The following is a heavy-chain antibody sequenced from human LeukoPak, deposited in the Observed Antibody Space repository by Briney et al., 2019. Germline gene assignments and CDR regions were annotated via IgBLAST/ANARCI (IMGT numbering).Heavy chain of an antibody. Sequence: PSETLSLTCTVSGGSISSHYWSWIRQPPGKGLEWIGYIYNSGSTKYNPSLKSRVTISVDTSKNQFSLKLSSVTAADTAVYYCARVVTTVTGDYFDYWGQGTLVTVSS. CDR3: ARVVTTVTGDYFDY. D-gene: IGHD4-17*01. V-gene: IGHV4-59*11. J-gene: IGHJ4*02. CDR1: GGSISSHY. CDR2: IYNSGST.